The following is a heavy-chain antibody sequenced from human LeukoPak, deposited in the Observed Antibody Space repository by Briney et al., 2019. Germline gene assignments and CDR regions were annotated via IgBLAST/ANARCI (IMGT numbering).Heavy chain of an antibody. V-gene: IGHV1-18*01. D-gene: IGHD1-26*01. J-gene: IGHJ4*02. CDR2: ISAYNGNT. Sequence: AASVKVSCKASGYTFTSYGISWVRQAPGQGLEWMGWISAYNGNTNYAQKLQGRVTMTTDTSTSIAYMELRSLRSDDTAVYYCARSSLGGSYYVWLFDYWGQGTLVTVSS. CDR3: ARSSLGGSYYVWLFDY. CDR1: GYTFTSYG.